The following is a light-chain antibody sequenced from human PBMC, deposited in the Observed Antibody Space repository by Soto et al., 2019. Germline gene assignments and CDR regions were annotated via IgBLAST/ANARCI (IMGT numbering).Light chain of an antibody. CDR3: AAWDFSLSGWV. V-gene: IGLV1-47*01. CDR1: SSNIGSNF. Sequence: QSVLTQPPSASGTPGQRGPIAFSGSSSNIGSNFVYWYQQFPGTAPKLLIYRNNQRPSGVPYLFSGSKSGTSASLAISGLPSYDEADYYCAAWDFSLSGWVFVGGTKVTVL. CDR2: RNN. J-gene: IGLJ3*02.